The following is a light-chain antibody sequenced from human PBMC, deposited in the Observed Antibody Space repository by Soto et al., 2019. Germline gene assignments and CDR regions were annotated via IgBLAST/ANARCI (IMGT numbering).Light chain of an antibody. CDR1: QSVGGN. V-gene: IGKV3-20*01. J-gene: IGKJ5*01. CDR2: GAS. CDR3: QQYATSPIT. Sequence: EIVMTQSPATLSVSPGERPTLSCRASQSVGGNLAWYQQKSGQAPRLVIYGASSRAAGIPDRLSGSGSGTDFTLTISRLEPEDFAVYYCQQYATSPITFGQGTRLEIK.